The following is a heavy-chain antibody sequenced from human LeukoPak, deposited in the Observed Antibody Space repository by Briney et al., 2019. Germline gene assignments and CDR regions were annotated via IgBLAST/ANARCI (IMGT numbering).Heavy chain of an antibody. V-gene: IGHV3-23*01. Sequence: GGSLRLSCAASGFTFSDYAMSWVRQSPGTGLEWVSAISGSAFTTYYAESVKGRFTISRDNSKNTLYLQMNNLRAEDTAVYYCAKDSSGLYNWFDPWGQGTLVAVSS. CDR2: ISGSAFTT. D-gene: IGHD3-22*01. CDR3: AKDSSGLYNWFDP. CDR1: GFTFSDYA. J-gene: IGHJ5*02.